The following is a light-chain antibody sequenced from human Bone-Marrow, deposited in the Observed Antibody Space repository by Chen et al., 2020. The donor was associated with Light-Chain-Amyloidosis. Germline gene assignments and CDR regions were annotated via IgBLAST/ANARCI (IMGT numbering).Light chain of an antibody. CDR2: DVS. J-gene: IGLJ3*02. CDR3: SSYTSSDTLV. Sequence: QSALTQPASVSGSPGQSITISCTGTSNDVGGYNYVSWYQQHPGKAPKLMIYDVSNVPSGVSTRFSGSKSGNTASLTISWLQAEDEADYDCSSYTSSDTLVFGEGTKVTVL. V-gene: IGLV2-14*03. CDR1: SNDVGGYNY.